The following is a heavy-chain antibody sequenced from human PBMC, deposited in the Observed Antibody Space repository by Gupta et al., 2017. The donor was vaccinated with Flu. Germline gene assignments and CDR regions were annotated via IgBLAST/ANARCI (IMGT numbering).Heavy chain of an antibody. V-gene: IGHV4-59*01. CDR1: GVSINNYF. Sequence: QVHLQESGPGWVKPSEPLSATRDVSGVSINNYFWSWIRQPPGKGLEWLGYISHIGNTMYDPSLESRITMSVDASRNQFSRRLNSVTTADTALYYCARVVAGQDDGFDIWGQGTVVTVSS. CDR2: ISHIGNT. J-gene: IGHJ3*02. D-gene: IGHD6-6*01. CDR3: ARVVAGQDDGFDI.